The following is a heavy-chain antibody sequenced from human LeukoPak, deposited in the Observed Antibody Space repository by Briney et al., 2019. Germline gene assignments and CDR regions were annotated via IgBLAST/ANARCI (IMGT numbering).Heavy chain of an antibody. J-gene: IGHJ4*02. CDR1: RYTFTGYY. CDR2: INPNSGGT. V-gene: IGHV1-2*02. D-gene: IGHD4-23*01. CDR3: ARSLPLTVGDSRDNFDY. Sequence: ASVKVSCKAARYTFTGYYMHWVRQAPGQGLEWMGWINPNSGGTNYAQKFQGRVTMTRDTSISTAYMELSSLRSDDTAVYYCARSLPLTVGDSRDNFDYWGQGTLVTVSS.